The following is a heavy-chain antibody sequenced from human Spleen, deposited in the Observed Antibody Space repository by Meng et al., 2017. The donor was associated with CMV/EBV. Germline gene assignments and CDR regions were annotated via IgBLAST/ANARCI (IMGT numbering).Heavy chain of an antibody. CDR1: GYTFSNYY. J-gene: IGHJ4*02. CDR2: INPQSGST. V-gene: IGHV1-2*02. Sequence: SGYTFSNYYIYWVRQAPGRGFEWMGWINPQSGSTKYAQKFQGRVTLTSDMSISTAYMELSGLTSDDTAIYYCTRSPSLVVPTALGDYWGQGALVTVSS. D-gene: IGHD2-2*01. CDR3: TRSPSLVVPTALGDY.